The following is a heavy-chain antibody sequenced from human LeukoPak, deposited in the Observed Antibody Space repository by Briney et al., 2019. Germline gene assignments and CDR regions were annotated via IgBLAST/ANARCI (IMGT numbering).Heavy chain of an antibody. D-gene: IGHD3-10*01. CDR2: ISAYNGNT. Sequence: ASVKVSCKASGYTFTSYGISWVRQAPGQGLEWMGWISAYNGNTNYAQKLQGRVTMTTDTSTSAAYMELRSLRSDDTAVYYCARDALTMVRGVIDYWGQGTLVTVSS. V-gene: IGHV1-18*01. J-gene: IGHJ4*02. CDR1: GYTFTSYG. CDR3: ARDALTMVRGVIDY.